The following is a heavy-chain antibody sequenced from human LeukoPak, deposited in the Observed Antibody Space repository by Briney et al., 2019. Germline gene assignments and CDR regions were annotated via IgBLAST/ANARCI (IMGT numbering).Heavy chain of an antibody. V-gene: IGHV4-61*01. CDR2: INYNGNT. CDR1: GVSITSGSYY. J-gene: IGHJ3*01. CDR3: ARLRKAAVGSLGAFDV. Sequence: AQTLSLTCSVSGVSITSGSYYWSWIRQPPGKGLEWIGFINYNGNTNYNPSLKTRVTISVDTSKNQFSLRLTSVTAADTAVYYCARLRKAAVGSLGAFDVWGQGTMVTVSS. D-gene: IGHD6-13*01.